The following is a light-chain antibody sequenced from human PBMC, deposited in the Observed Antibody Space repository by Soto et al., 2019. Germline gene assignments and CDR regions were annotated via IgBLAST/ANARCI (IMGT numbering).Light chain of an antibody. CDR2: WAS. CDR1: QSVLYSSNNKNY. Sequence: DIVMTQSPDSLAVSLGARATINCKSSQSVLYSSNNKNYLAWYQQKPGQPPKLLIYWASTRESGVPDRFSGSGSGTDFTLTISSLQAEDVAVYYCQQYYSIQWTFGQGTKVEIK. J-gene: IGKJ1*01. CDR3: QQYYSIQWT. V-gene: IGKV4-1*01.